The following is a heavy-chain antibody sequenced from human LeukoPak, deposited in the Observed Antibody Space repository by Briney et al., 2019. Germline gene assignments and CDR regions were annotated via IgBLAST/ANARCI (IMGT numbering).Heavy chain of an antibody. D-gene: IGHD6-19*01. CDR1: GFSLSTSGVG. CDR2: INHSGST. CDR3: ARPPYSSGLGGNWFDP. J-gene: IGHJ5*02. Sequence: SGPTLVNPTQTLTLTCTFSGFSLSTSGVGVGWIRQPPGKGLEWIGEINHSGSTNYNPSLKSRVTISVDTSKNQFSLKLSSVTAADTAVYYCARPPYSSGLGGNWFDPWGQGTLVTVSS. V-gene: IGHV4-39*07.